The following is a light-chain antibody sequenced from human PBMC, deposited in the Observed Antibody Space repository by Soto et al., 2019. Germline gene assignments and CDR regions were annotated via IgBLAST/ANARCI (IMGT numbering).Light chain of an antibody. CDR3: QSYDSSLSADYV. V-gene: IGLV1-40*01. Sequence: QSALTQPPSVSGAPGQRVTISCTGSSSNIGAGYDVHWYQQLPGTAPKLLIYGNINRPSGVPDRFSGSKSGTSASLAITGLQAEHEADYYCQSYDSSLSADYVFGTGTKLTVL. CDR1: SSNIGAGYD. CDR2: GNI. J-gene: IGLJ1*01.